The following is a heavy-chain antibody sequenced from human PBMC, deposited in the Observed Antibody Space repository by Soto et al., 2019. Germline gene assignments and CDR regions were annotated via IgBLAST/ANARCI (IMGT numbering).Heavy chain of an antibody. CDR2: IYYSGST. Sequence: SETLSLTCTVSGGSISSGDNYWSWIRQPPGKGLEWIGNIYYSGSTYYNPSLKSRVSISVDTSRDQFSLKLSSVTAADTAVYYCARHPEWTYGMDVWGQGTTVTVSS. CDR3: ARHPEWTYGMDV. CDR1: GGSISSGDNY. V-gene: IGHV4-30-4*01. J-gene: IGHJ6*02. D-gene: IGHD3-3*01.